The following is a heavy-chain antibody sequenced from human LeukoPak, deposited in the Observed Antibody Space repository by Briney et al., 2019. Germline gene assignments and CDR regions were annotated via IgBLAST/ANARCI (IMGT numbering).Heavy chain of an antibody. D-gene: IGHD2-15*01. Sequence: SQTLSLTCTVSGGSISSGDDYWSWIRQPPGKGLEWIGYIYYSGTTYYNPSLKSRASISVDTSKNQFSLKLSSVTATDTALYFCARLVGYYSRGSCYHFDYWGQGSLVTVSS. CDR1: GGSISSGDDY. CDR3: ARLVGYYSRGSCYHFDY. V-gene: IGHV4-30-4*01. J-gene: IGHJ4*02. CDR2: IYYSGTT.